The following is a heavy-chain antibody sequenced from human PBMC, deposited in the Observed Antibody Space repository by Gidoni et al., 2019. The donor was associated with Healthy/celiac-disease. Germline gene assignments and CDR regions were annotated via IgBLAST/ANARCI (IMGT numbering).Heavy chain of an antibody. V-gene: IGHV1-2*02. J-gene: IGHJ6*02. CDR2: INPNSGGT. CDR1: GYTFTGYY. D-gene: IGHD6-19*01. Sequence: QVQLVQSGAEVKTPGASVKVSCKASGYTFTGYYMHWVRQAPGQGLEWMGWINPNSGGTNYAQKFQGRVTMTRDTSISTAYMELSRLRSDDTAVYYCARVAGTGTYYYYGMDVWGQGTTVTVSS. CDR3: ARVAGTGTYYYYGMDV.